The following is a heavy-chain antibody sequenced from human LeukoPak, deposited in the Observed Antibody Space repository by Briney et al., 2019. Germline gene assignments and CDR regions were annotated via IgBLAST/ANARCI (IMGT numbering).Heavy chain of an antibody. Sequence: GASVKVSCKASGYTFTSYDINWVRQATGQGLEWMGWMHPNSGNTGYAQKFQGRVTMTRNTSISTAYMELSSLRSEDTAVYYCARDGGYCSSTSCHFDYWGQGTLVTVSS. J-gene: IGHJ4*02. CDR1: GYTFTSYD. V-gene: IGHV1-8*01. D-gene: IGHD2-2*01. CDR2: MHPNSGNT. CDR3: ARDGGYCSSTSCHFDY.